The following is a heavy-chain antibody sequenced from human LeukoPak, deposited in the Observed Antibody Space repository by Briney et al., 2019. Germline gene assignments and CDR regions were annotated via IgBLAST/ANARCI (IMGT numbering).Heavy chain of an antibody. CDR2: INAGNGNT. D-gene: IGHD3-10*01. J-gene: IGHJ4*02. V-gene: IGHV1-3*01. CDR3: ARGYMVRGVIITGY. Sequence: GASVKVSCKASGYTFTSYAMHWVRQAPGQRLEWMGWINAGNGNTKYSQKFQGRVTITRDTSASTAYMELSSLRSEDTAVYYCARGYMVRGVIITGYWGQGTLVTVSS. CDR1: GYTFTSYA.